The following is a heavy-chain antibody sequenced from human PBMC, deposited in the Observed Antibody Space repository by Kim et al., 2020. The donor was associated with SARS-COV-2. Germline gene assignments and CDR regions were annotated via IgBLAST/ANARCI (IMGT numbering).Heavy chain of an antibody. V-gene: IGHV4-59*01. CDR1: GGSISSYY. J-gene: IGHJ4*02. CDR3: AREPPSGSYGFDY. D-gene: IGHD1-26*01. CDR2: IYNSGST. Sequence: SETLSLTCTVSGGSISSYYWSWIRQPPGKGLEWIGYIYNSGSTNYNPSLKSRVTMSVDTSKNQFSLKLSSVTAADTAVYYCAREPPSGSYGFDYWGQGTLVTVSS.